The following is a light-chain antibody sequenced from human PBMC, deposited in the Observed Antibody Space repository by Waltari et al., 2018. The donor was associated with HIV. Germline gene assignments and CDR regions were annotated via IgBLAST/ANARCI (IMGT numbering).Light chain of an antibody. V-gene: IGLV3-1*01. CDR2: QDK. Sequence: SYELNQPPSVSVSPGQKASISYSGDKLGDRYASWYKQRPGKSPVLIIYQDKNRPSGILERFSGSNSCNTATLTISGTQTMDEADYYCQVWDYRGYVMFGGGTKLTVL. CDR1: KLGDRY. J-gene: IGLJ3*02. CDR3: QVWDYRGYVM.